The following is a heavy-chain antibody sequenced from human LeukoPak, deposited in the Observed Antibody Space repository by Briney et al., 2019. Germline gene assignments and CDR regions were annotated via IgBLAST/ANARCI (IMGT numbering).Heavy chain of an antibody. V-gene: IGHV1-69*13. J-gene: IGHJ5*02. CDR1: GGTFSSYA. CDR2: IIPIFGTA. D-gene: IGHD6-13*01. Sequence: ASVKVSCKASGGTFSSYAIGWVRQAPGQGLEWMGGIIPIFGTANYAQKFQGRVTITADESTSTAYMELSSLRSEDTAVYYCAKNPGIAAAGAYNWFDPWGQGTLVTVSS. CDR3: AKNPGIAAAGAYNWFDP.